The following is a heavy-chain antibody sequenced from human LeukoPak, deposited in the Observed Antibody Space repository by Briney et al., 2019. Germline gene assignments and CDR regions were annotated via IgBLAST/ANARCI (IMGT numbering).Heavy chain of an antibody. J-gene: IGHJ4*02. Sequence: GGSLRLSCAASGFTFSSHGMNWVRQAPGKGLEWVSGISPNGVITYYADSVKGRFTISRDNSKNTLYLQMDSLRPEDTAVYYCAKDPRTGAVSGIFYFDYWGQGTLVTLSS. CDR2: ISPNGVIT. D-gene: IGHD6-19*01. CDR1: GFTFSSHG. CDR3: AKDPRTGAVSGIFYFDY. V-gene: IGHV3-23*01.